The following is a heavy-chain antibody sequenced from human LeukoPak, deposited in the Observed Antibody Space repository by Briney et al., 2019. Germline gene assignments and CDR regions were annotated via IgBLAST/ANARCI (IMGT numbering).Heavy chain of an antibody. J-gene: IGHJ4*02. V-gene: IGHV1-69*05. CDR2: IIPIFGTA. CDR1: GGTFSSYA. D-gene: IGHD3-3*01. CDR3: ASQYDFWSGYYGH. Sequence: GASVKVSCKAPGGTFSSYAISWVRQAPGQGLEWMGGIIPIFGTANYAQKFQGRVTITTDESTSTAYMELSSLRSEDTAVYYCASQYDFWSGYYGHWGQGTLVTVSS.